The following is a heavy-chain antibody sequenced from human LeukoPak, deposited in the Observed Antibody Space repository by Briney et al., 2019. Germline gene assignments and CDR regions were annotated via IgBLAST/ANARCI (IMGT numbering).Heavy chain of an antibody. Sequence: ATVTVSCKASGYTFTSYPISWVRQAPGQGLEWMGWISVYNSNTKYAQNVQGRVTMTTDRSTSTAYMELRSLRSDDTAVYYCARGYDYGDYVGDFDYWGQGTLVTVSS. V-gene: IGHV1-18*01. J-gene: IGHJ4*02. CDR2: ISVYNSNT. CDR3: ARGYDYGDYVGDFDY. CDR1: GYTFTSYP. D-gene: IGHD4-17*01.